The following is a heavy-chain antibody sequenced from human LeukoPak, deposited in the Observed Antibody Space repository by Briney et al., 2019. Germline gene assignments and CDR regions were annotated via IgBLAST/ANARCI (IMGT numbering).Heavy chain of an antibody. V-gene: IGHV3-7*01. CDR3: ARDGVTSSVDF. CDR1: GFTFNNYW. J-gene: IGHJ4*02. CDR2: IKEDGSRK. D-gene: IGHD2-21*02. Sequence: PGGSLRLSCAASGFTFNNYWMSWVRQAPGKGLEWLANIKEDGSRKYHVDSVKGRFTVSRDNAKKSLFLQMNSLRAEDTGVYYCARDGVTSSVDFWGQGTLVTVSS.